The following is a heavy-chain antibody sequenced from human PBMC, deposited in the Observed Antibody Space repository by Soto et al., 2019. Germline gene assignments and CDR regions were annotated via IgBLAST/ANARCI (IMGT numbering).Heavy chain of an antibody. CDR3: ARSMVRGVNYYYYYGMDV. CDR2: TIPIFGTA. CDR1: GGTFSSYA. J-gene: IGHJ6*02. V-gene: IGHV1-69*01. Sequence: QVQLVQSGAEVKKPGSSVKVSCKASGGTFSSYAISWVRQAPGQGLEWMGGTIPIFGTANYAQKFQGRVTITADESTSTAYMELSSLRSEDTAVYYCARSMVRGVNYYYYYGMDVWGQGTTVTVSS. D-gene: IGHD3-10*01.